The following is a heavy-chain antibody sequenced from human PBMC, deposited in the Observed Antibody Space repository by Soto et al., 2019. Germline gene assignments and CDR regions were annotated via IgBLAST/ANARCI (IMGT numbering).Heavy chain of an antibody. CDR3: AKVGRGTADY. J-gene: IGHJ4*02. D-gene: IGHD3-16*01. CDR2: ISGSGGST. CDR1: GFIFASYP. V-gene: IGHV3-23*01. Sequence: EVQLLESGGGLVQPGGSLRPSGAAPGFIFASYPLTWVRQAPGKGLEWVSAISGSGGSTYYADSVKGRFTISRDKSKNTLYLQMNSLRAEDTAVYYCAKVGRGTADYWGQGTLLTVSS.